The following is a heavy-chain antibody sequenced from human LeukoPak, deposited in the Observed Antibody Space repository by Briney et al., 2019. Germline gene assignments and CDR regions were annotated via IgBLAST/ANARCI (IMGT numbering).Heavy chain of an antibody. CDR1: GFTFSSYA. CDR2: ISGSGGST. V-gene: IGHV3-23*01. Sequence: GGSLRLSCAASGFTFSSYAMSWVRQAPGKGLEWVSAISGSGGSTYYADSVKGRFTISRDNSKNTLYLQMNGLSAEDTAVYYCAKDVRPAQNYFDYWGQGTLVTVSS. CDR3: AKDVRPAQNYFDY. J-gene: IGHJ4*02.